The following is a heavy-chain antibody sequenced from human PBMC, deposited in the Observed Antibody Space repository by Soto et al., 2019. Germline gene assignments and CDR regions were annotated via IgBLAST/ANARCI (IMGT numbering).Heavy chain of an antibody. CDR3: VKGYWKGDV. CDR2: ISGSGGSI. D-gene: IGHD1-1*01. Sequence: EVQLLESGGGLVQPGGSLRLSCAASGFTFSTYAMNWVRQAPGNGLEWVSAISGSGGSIHYADSVKGRFTISRDNTKNTLYLQMNSLGAEDTAVFHCVKGYWKGDVWGQGTTVTVSS. V-gene: IGHV3-23*01. CDR1: GFTFSTYA. J-gene: IGHJ6*02.